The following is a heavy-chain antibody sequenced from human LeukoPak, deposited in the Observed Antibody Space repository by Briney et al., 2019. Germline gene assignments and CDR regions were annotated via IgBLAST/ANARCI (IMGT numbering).Heavy chain of an antibody. V-gene: IGHV1-69*13. J-gene: IGHJ4*02. CDR1: GGTFRSNA. CDR3: ARDRVGAFRYYFDY. D-gene: IGHD1-14*01. CDR2: IIPIFCTA. Sequence: GASVKVSCKASGGTFRSNAISWVRQAPGQGLEWMGGIIPIFCTANYAQKFQGRVTITADESTSTAHMELSSLRSEDTAVYYCARDRVGAFRYYFDYWGQGTLVTVSS.